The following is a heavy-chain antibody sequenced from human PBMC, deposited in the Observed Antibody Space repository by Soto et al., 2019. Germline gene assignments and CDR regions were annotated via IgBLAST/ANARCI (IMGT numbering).Heavy chain of an antibody. J-gene: IGHJ4*02. D-gene: IGHD3-22*01. CDR3: ARINYYGSSPSLGY. CDR2: IYYSGST. V-gene: IGHV4-59*01. CDR1: GGSISSYY. Sequence: KPSETLSLTCTVSGGSISSYYWSWIRQSPGKGLEWIGDIYYSGSTNYNPSLKSRVSISVDRSKNQFSLKLNSVTAADTAVYYCARINYYGSSPSLGYWGQGTLVTVSS.